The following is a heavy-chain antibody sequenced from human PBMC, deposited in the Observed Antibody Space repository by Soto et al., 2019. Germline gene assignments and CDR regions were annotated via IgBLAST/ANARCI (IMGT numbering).Heavy chain of an antibody. V-gene: IGHV3-23*01. J-gene: IGHJ4*02. CDR3: AKDGGRRYSGYAGDY. CDR1: GFTFSSYA. D-gene: IGHD5-12*01. CDR2: ISGSGGST. Sequence: EVQLLESGGGLVQPGGSLRLYCAASGFTFSSYAMSWVRQAPGKGLEWVSVISGSGGSTYYADSVKGRFTISRDNPKNPLYLQMNRLRAGGRAGDYFAKDGGRRYSGYAGDYWGQGTLVTVSS.